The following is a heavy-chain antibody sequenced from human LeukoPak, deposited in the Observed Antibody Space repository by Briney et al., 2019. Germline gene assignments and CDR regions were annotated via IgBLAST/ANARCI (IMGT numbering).Heavy chain of an antibody. CDR3: ARVTGYRIEDYFDY. V-gene: IGHV4-34*01. D-gene: IGHD6-13*01. CDR2: INHSGST. J-gene: IGHJ4*02. CDR1: GGSFSGYY. Sequence: SETLSLTCAVYGGSFSGYYWSWIRQPPGKGLEWIGEINHSGSTNYNPSLKSRVTISVETSKNEFSLKPRSVTAADTAVYYCARVTGYRIEDYFDYWGQGTLVTVSS.